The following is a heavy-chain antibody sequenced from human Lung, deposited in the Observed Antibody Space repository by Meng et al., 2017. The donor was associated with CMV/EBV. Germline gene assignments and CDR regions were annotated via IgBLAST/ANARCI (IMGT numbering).Heavy chain of an antibody. CDR1: GFTLSSYA. CDR3: AKEYDFWSGSDHYYYYYGMDV. D-gene: IGHD3-3*01. V-gene: IGHV3-23*03. Sequence: SCAASGFTLSSYAMSWVRQAPGKGLEWVSVIYSGGSSTYYADSVKGRFTISRDNSKNTLYLQMNSLRAEDTAVYYCAKEYDFWSGSDHYYYYYGMDVWXQGTXVTVSS. J-gene: IGHJ6*02. CDR2: IYSGGSST.